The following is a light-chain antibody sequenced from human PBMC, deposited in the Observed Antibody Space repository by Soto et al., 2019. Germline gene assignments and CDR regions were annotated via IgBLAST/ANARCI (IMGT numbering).Light chain of an antibody. CDR3: QQRSNWPWT. CDR1: QSVSSY. Sequence: EIVLTQSPATLSLSPGERATLSCRASQSVSSYLAWYQQKPGQAPRLLIYDASNRATGIAASFSGSGSGTDFTLTISSLEPEDCAVYYFQQRSNWPWTFGQGTKVEIK. V-gene: IGKV3-11*01. CDR2: DAS. J-gene: IGKJ1*01.